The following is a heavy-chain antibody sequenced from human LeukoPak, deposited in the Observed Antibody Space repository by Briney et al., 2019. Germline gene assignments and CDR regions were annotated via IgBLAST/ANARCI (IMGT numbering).Heavy chain of an antibody. CDR3: ARDRGFGGPQGDNWFDP. Sequence: GGSLRLSCAASGFTFGSSCMSWVRQAPGKGLEWVSVVYSDGGAKYADSVKDRFNISRDNSKNMLYLEMSSLRVEDTAVYYCARDRGFGGPQGDNWFDPWGQGTLVTVSS. D-gene: IGHD3-16*01. V-gene: IGHV3-53*01. CDR1: GFTFGSSC. CDR2: VYSDGGA. J-gene: IGHJ5*02.